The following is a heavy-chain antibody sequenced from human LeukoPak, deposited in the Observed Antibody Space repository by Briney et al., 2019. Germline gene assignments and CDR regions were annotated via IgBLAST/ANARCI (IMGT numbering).Heavy chain of an antibody. J-gene: IGHJ4*02. V-gene: IGHV4-59*01. CDR3: ARVPRSSGTYWLDPYYFDY. D-gene: IGHD1-26*01. CDR2: ISYSGST. Sequence: SETLSLTCTVSGASINNYYWSWIRQPPEKGLEWIGYISYSGSTNYNPSLKSRVTISIDTSTKQFFLRLSSVTAADTAVYYCARVPRSSGTYWLDPYYFDYWGQGTLVTVSS. CDR1: GASINNYY.